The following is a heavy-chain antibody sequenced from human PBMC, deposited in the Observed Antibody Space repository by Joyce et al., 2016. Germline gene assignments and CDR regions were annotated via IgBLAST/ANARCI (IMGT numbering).Heavy chain of an antibody. Sequence: QVHLVVSGGGVVQPGRSLRLSCAASGFTFNQYAIQWVGKAPGKGLEWVAVISYDGRNKYYADSVKDRFTISRGNSKNTLYLQVNSLRPEYTAIYYCARDRTISIFGVGNDAFDIWGQGTMVTVSS. CDR3: ARDRTISIFGVGNDAFDI. CDR2: ISYDGRNK. J-gene: IGHJ3*02. D-gene: IGHD3-3*01. V-gene: IGHV3-30*04. CDR1: GFTFNQYA.